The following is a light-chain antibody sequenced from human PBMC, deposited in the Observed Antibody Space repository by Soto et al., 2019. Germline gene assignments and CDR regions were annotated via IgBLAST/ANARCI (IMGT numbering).Light chain of an antibody. V-gene: IGKV3-15*01. Sequence: MVFTQSPGPLSLSPGERATLSCRASQSVSSSYLAWYQQKPGQAPRLLIYGASTRATGIPARISGSGSGTEFTLTISSLQSDDFPVYYCQQYNQWRTSCQGT. CDR1: QSVSSSY. CDR2: GAS. CDR3: QQYNQWRT. J-gene: IGKJ1*01.